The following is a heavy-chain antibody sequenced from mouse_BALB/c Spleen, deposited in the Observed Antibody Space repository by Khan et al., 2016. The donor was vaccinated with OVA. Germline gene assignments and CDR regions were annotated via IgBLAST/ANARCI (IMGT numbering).Heavy chain of an antibody. V-gene: IGHV1-4*01. CDR1: GYTFTSYT. D-gene: IGHD2-14*01. CDR3: VRDGAYHRNDGWFAY. CDR2: INPSNGYT. J-gene: IGHJ3*01. Sequence: QVQLKESGAELARPGASVKMSCKASGYTFTSYTIHWIKKRPGQGLEWIGYINPSNGYTNYNQKFKDKATLTTDKSSTTAYMQLSSVTSDDSAVYNCVRDGAYHRNDGWFAYWGQGTLVTVSA.